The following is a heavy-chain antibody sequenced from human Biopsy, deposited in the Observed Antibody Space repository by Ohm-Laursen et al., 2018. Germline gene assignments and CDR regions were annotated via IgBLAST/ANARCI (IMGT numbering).Heavy chain of an antibody. J-gene: IGHJ4*02. CDR1: SYTFTDYN. V-gene: IGHV1-2*02. Sequence: SVKVSCTASSYTFTDYNIHWMRQAPGQGLEWLGYITCKTGATNYAQKFQGTVTMTRDTSISTAYLALGSLRSADTAIYYCARDPLNGHKHFDYWGQGSLVTVSS. D-gene: IGHD2-8*01. CDR2: ITCKTGAT. CDR3: ARDPLNGHKHFDY.